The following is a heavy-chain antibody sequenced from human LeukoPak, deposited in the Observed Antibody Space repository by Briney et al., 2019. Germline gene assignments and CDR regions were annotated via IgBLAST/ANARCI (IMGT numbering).Heavy chain of an antibody. CDR3: ARDLNYYDSSGYFDY. V-gene: IGHV3-7*01. Sequence: QPGGSLRLSCAASGFTFSSYWMSWVRQAPGKGLEWVANRKQDGSEKYYVDSVKGRFTISRDNAKNSLYLQMNSLRAEDTAVYYCARDLNYYDSSGYFDYWGQGTLVTVSS. CDR2: RKQDGSEK. D-gene: IGHD3-22*01. J-gene: IGHJ4*02. CDR1: GFTFSSYW.